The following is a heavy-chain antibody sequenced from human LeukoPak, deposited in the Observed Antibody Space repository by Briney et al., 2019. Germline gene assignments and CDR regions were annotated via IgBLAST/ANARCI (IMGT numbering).Heavy chain of an antibody. J-gene: IGHJ6*03. CDR1: GFTFSTYA. CDR2: ISGSGGST. V-gene: IGHV3-23*01. Sequence: PGGSLRLSCAASGFTFSTYAMSWVRQAPGKGLEWVSAISGSGGSTYYADSVKGRFTISRDNPKNTLYLQMNSLRAEDTAVYYCAKSVTEGQYYYYYYMDVWGKGTTVTVSS. CDR3: AKSVTEGQYYYYYYMDV.